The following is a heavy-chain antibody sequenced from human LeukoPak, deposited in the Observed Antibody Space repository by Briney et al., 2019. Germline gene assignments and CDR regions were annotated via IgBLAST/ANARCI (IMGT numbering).Heavy chain of an antibody. D-gene: IGHD1-26*01. CDR2: IRSKANTYAT. Sequence: PGGSLRLSCAASGFTFSDSAMHWVRQAPGKGLEWVGRIRSKANTYATAYAASVKGRFTISRDDSKNTAYLQMNSLKADDTAIYYCTSPGIGSYYADYWGQGTLVTVSS. CDR3: TSPGIGSYYADY. V-gene: IGHV3-73*01. J-gene: IGHJ4*02. CDR1: GFTFSDSA.